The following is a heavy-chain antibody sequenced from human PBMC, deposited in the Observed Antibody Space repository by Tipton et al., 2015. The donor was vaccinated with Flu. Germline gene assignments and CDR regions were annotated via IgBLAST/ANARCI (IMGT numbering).Heavy chain of an antibody. CDR3: GRAIGGSSSH. J-gene: IGHJ4*02. CDR1: GFTFSSYE. Sequence: GSLRLSCAASGFTFSSYEMNWVRQAPGKGLEWVSYISSSGNTISYADSVRGRFTISRDNAKNSLYLQLNSLRAEDTAVYYCGRAIGGSSSHWGQGTLVTVSS. V-gene: IGHV3-48*03. D-gene: IGHD2-2*01. CDR2: ISSSGNTI.